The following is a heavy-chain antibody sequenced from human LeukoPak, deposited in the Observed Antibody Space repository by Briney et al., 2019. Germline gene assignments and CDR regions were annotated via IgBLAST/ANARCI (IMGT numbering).Heavy chain of an antibody. Sequence: SETLSLTCTVSGGSISSGGYYWSWIRQHPGKGLEWIGYIYYSGSTYYNPSLKSRVTISVDTSKNQFSLKLSSVTAADTAVYYCARDHARLFDYWGRGTLVTVSS. CDR3: ARDHARLFDY. D-gene: IGHD2-8*01. J-gene: IGHJ4*02. V-gene: IGHV4-31*03. CDR1: GGSISSGGYY. CDR2: IYYSGST.